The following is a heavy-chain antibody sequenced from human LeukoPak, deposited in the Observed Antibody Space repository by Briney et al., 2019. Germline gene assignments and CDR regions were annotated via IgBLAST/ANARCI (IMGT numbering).Heavy chain of an antibody. CDR1: GFTFSNAW. V-gene: IGHV3-15*01. CDR3: TTLSPKYHYGMDV. D-gene: IGHD5/OR15-5a*01. J-gene: IGHJ6*02. Sequence: GGSLRLSCAASGFTFSNAWMSWVRQAPGKGLEWVGRIKSKTDGGTTDYAAPVKGRFTISRDDSKNTLYLQMNSLKTEDTAVYYCTTLSPKYHYGMDVWGQGTTVTVSS. CDR2: IKSKTDGGTT.